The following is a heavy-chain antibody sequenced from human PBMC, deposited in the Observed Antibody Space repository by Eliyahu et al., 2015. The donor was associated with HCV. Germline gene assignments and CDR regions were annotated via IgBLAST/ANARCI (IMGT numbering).Heavy chain of an antibody. D-gene: IGHD2-2*01. J-gene: IGHJ4*02. CDR1: GFXFXSXA. CDR3: AKALTLVPAAKGFLRVFDY. V-gene: IGHV3-23*04. Sequence: EVQLVESGGGLVQPGGSLRLXXAASGFXFXSXAMXWVRQAPGKGLXWVSAISGSGGSTYYADSVKGRFTISRDNSKNTLYLQMNSLRAEDTAVYYCAKALTLVPAAKGFLRVFDYWGQGTLVTVSS. CDR2: ISGSGGST.